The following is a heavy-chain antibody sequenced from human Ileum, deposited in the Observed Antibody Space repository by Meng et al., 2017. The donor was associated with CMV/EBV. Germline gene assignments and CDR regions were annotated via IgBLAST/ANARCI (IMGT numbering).Heavy chain of an antibody. D-gene: IGHD5-12*01. CDR2: IHGDGSST. J-gene: IGHJ4*02. V-gene: IGHV3-74*01. CDR1: GFTFSSYW. Sequence: GESLKISCAASGFTFSSYWMHWVRQAPGKGLVWVSRIHGDGSSTSYADSVKGRFTISRDNAKNTLYLQMNSLRAEDTAVYYCARLQTSGYGYFDYWGQGTLVTVSS. CDR3: ARLQTSGYGYFDY.